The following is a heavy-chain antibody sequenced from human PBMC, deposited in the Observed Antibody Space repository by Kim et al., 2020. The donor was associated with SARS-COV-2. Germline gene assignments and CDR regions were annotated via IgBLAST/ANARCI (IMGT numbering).Heavy chain of an antibody. Sequence: YYADPVKGRFTISRDNSNTTLYLQMNSLRAEDTAVYYCARAPNYYYMDVWGKGTTVTVSS. J-gene: IGHJ6*03. CDR3: ARAPNYYYMDV. V-gene: IGHV3-30*01.